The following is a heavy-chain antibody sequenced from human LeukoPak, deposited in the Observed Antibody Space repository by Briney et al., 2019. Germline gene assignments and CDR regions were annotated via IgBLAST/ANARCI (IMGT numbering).Heavy chain of an antibody. D-gene: IGHD3-3*01. CDR2: ISSSSSTI. Sequence: GGSLRLSCAASGFTFSSYSMNWVRQAPGKGLEWVSYISSSSSTIYYADSVKGRFTISRDNAKNSLYLQMNSLRAEDTAVYYCARGTKGRLRFLEWSNWFDPWGQGTLVTVSS. CDR1: GFTFSSYS. V-gene: IGHV3-48*04. J-gene: IGHJ5*02. CDR3: ARGTKGRLRFLEWSNWFDP.